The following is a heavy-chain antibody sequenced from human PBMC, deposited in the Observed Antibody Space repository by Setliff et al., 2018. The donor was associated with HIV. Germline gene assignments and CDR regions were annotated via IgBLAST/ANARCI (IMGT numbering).Heavy chain of an antibody. J-gene: IGHJ2*01. V-gene: IGHV4-59*01. CDR3: ARGSPLSWTPPGGYWYFDL. CDR2: IYYDGTT. CDR1: GGSMSGLY. D-gene: IGHD2-15*01. Sequence: SETLSLTCTVSGGSMSGLYWSWIRQPPGKGLEWVGYIYYDGTTTYNPSLKSRATISVDTSENQFSLMLSSATAADTAVYYCARGSPLSWTPPGGYWYFDLWGRGTLVTVTS.